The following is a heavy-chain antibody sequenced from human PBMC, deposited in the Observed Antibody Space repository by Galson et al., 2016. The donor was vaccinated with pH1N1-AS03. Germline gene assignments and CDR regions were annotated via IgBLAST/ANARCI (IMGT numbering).Heavy chain of an antibody. D-gene: IGHD2-8*01. V-gene: IGHV3-74*01. Sequence: SLRLSCAASEFTFSSKWMHWVRQAPGKGPVWVSRINADGSITSYADSVKGRFTISRDNANNTLYLQMNSLRAEDTAVYYCARGNGRNFDCWGQGTLVTVSA. CDR2: INADGSIT. J-gene: IGHJ4*02. CDR1: EFTFSSKW. CDR3: ARGNGRNFDC.